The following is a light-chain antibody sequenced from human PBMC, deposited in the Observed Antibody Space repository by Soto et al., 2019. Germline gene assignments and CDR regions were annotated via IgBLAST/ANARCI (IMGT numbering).Light chain of an antibody. CDR1: QGISTY. CDR2: AAS. J-gene: IGKJ5*01. Sequence: IQITQSPPSLSASIGGRVSISCRASQGISTYLGWYQQKPGKAPKLLIYAASSLQTGVPSRFSGSGSGTDFTLTISSLQPEDFGTYYCQQAISCPITFGQGTRLEIK. CDR3: QQAISCPIT. V-gene: IGKV1-12*01.